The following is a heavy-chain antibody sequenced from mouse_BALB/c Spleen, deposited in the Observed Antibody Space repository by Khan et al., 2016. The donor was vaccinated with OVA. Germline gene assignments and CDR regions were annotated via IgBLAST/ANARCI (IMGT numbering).Heavy chain of an antibody. CDR1: GYTFTSYV. D-gene: IGHD1-1*01. CDR2: IYPFNDDT. V-gene: IGHV1S136*01. Sequence: EVQLQESGPELVKPGASVKLSCKASGYTFTSYVMHWVKQKPGLGLEWIGYIYPFNDDTKYNEKFKGKATLTSDKSSSTAYMELSGLTSEDSAVYYGAPVGTYYVCFAYWGQGTLVTVSA. CDR3: APVGTYYVCFAY. J-gene: IGHJ3*01.